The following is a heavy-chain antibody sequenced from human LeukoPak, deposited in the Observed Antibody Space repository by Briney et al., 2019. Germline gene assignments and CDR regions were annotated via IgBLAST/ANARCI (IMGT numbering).Heavy chain of an antibody. V-gene: IGHV3-48*04. CDR3: ARGGYCTSTSCYWYNAFDV. CDR2: ISSSGSSSATII. D-gene: IGHD2-2*01. CDR1: GFSSNSG. J-gene: IGHJ3*01. Sequence: GGSLRLSCEASGFSSNSGMNWVRQAPGKGLEWVSYISSSGSSSATIIYYADSVKGRFTISRDNAKNSLSLQMNSLRTEDTAVYYCARGGYCTSTSCYWYNAFDVWGQGTVVTVSS.